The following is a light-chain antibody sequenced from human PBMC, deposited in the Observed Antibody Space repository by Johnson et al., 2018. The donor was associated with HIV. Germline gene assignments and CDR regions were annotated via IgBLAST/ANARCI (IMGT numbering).Light chain of an antibody. CDR3: GTWDSSLRSGF. V-gene: IGLV1-51*02. Sequence: QFVLTQPPSVSAAPGQKVTISCSGSSSNIGNNYVSWYQQLPVTSPKLLIYSSNQRPSGVPDRFSGSKSDASATLAITGLQTGDEADYYCGTWDSSLRSGFVGTGTQVTVL. J-gene: IGLJ1*01. CDR2: SSN. CDR1: SSNIGNNY.